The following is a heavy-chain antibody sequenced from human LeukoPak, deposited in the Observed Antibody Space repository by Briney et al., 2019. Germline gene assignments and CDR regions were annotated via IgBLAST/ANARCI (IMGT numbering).Heavy chain of an antibody. CDR3: AREDHVLRYFDWFVSPTGLDIDY. D-gene: IGHD3-9*01. CDR2: IIPILGIA. Sequence: VASVKVSCKASGGTFSSYAISWVRQAPGQGLEWMGRIIPILGIANYAQKFQGRVTITADKSTSTAYMELRSLRSDDTAVYYCAREDHVLRYFDWFVSPTGLDIDYWGQGTLVTVSS. CDR1: GGTFSSYA. V-gene: IGHV1-69*04. J-gene: IGHJ4*02.